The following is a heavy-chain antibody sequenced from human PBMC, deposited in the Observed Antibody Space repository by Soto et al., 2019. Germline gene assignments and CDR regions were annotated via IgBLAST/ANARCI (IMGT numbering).Heavy chain of an antibody. D-gene: IGHD3-3*01. V-gene: IGHV4-59*11. Sequence: SDTLSLTCTVSGGSISRHYWGWIRQPPGKGLEWIGYIYYSGSTGVTTNYKPSLESRVTISVDTSKNEFSLKLSSVTAADTAVYYCVRDRSALFGPAWSSNYGMDVWRQGTTVTVSS. CDR2: IYYSGSTGVTT. CDR3: VRDRSALFGPAWSSNYGMDV. CDR1: GGSISRHY. J-gene: IGHJ6*02.